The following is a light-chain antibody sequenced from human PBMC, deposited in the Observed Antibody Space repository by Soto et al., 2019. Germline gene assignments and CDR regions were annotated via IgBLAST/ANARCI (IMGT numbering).Light chain of an antibody. V-gene: IGKV1-16*02. Sequence: DIQMTQSPSSLSASVGDRVTITCRASQDISNFLVWLQQKPGKAPKSLIYDASSLQSGVPSKFSGSGSGTEFTLTITSLQPEDFATYYCQQYKSYPLTFGGGTKVEIK. CDR2: DAS. CDR3: QQYKSYPLT. CDR1: QDISNF. J-gene: IGKJ4*01.